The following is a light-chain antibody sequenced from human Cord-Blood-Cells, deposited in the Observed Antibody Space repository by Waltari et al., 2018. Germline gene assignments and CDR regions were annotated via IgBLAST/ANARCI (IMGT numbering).Light chain of an antibody. J-gene: IGLJ2*01. CDR3: SSYTSSSTVV. CDR1: SSDVGGYNY. CDR2: DVS. V-gene: IGLV2-14*04. Sequence: GQSITISCTGTSSDVGGYNYVSWYQQHPGKAPKLMIYDVSNRPSGVSNRFSGSKSGNTASLTISGLQTEDEADYYCSSYTSSSTVVFGGGTKLTVL.